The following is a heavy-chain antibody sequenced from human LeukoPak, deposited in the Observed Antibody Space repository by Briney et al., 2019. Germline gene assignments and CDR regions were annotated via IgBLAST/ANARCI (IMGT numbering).Heavy chain of an antibody. J-gene: IGHJ4*02. CDR1: GDSVSSKSAA. V-gene: IGHV4-61*01. CDR3: ARGSFYYDSSGYYFDY. D-gene: IGHD3-22*01. Sequence: SQTLSLTCAISGDSVSSKSAAWNWIRQPPGKGLEWIGYMYYSGSTKYNPSLRSRVTLSLDTSKNQFSLKLSSVTAADTAVYYCARGSFYYDSSGYYFDYWGQGTLVTVSS. CDR2: MYYSGST.